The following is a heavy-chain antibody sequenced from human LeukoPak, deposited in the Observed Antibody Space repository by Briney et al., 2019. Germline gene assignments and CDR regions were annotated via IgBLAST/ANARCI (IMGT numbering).Heavy chain of an antibody. D-gene: IGHD6-13*01. CDR3: ARDRGAAAGQELDY. Sequence: GGSLRLSCAASGFTFSSYAMPWVRQAPGKGLEWVAVISYDGSNKYYADSVKGRFTISRDNSKNTLYLQMNSLRAEDTAVYYCARDRGAAAGQELDYWGQGTLVTVSS. J-gene: IGHJ4*02. CDR2: ISYDGSNK. V-gene: IGHV3-30*01. CDR1: GFTFSSYA.